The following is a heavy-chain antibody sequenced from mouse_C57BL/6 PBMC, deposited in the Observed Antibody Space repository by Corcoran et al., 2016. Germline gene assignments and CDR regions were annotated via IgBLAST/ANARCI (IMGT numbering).Heavy chain of an antibody. J-gene: IGHJ3*01. CDR3: ARSAITTVGGFAY. V-gene: IGHV9-3*01. CDR1: GYTFTTYG. D-gene: IGHD1-1*01. CDR2: INTYSGVP. Sequence: QIQLVQSGPELKKPGETVKISCKASGYTFTTYGMSWVKQAPGKGLKWMDWINTYSGVPTYADDFKGRFAFSLETSASTAYLQINNLKNEDTATYFCARSAITTVGGFAYWGQGTLVTVSA.